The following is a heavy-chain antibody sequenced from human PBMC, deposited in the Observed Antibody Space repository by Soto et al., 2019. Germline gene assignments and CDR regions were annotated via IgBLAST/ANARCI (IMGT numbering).Heavy chain of an antibody. CDR1: GFTFSSYG. Sequence: GGSLRLSCAASGFTFSSYGMHWVRQAPGKGLEWVAVISYDGSNKYYADSVKGRFTISRDNSKNTLYLQMNSLRAEDRVGYYGAKVTTPDLSRSWYQPLSISYDDWGQGTLVTVSS. J-gene: IGHJ4*02. V-gene: IGHV3-30*18. D-gene: IGHD6-13*01. CDR3: AKVTTPDLSRSWYQPLSISYDD. CDR2: ISYDGSNK.